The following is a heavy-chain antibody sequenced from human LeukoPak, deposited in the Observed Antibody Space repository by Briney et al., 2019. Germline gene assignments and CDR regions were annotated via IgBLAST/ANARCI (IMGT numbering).Heavy chain of an antibody. D-gene: IGHD5-18*01. CDR1: GFTFSDYY. CDR2: ISSSGSTI. V-gene: IGHV3-11*04. Sequence: GGSLRLSCAASGFTFSDYYMSWLRQAPGKGLEGVSYISSSGSTIYYAASVKGRFTISRDNAKNSLYLQMNSLRAEDTAVYYCATMDTAMVPVDYWGQGTLVTVSS. CDR3: ATMDTAMVPVDY. J-gene: IGHJ4*02.